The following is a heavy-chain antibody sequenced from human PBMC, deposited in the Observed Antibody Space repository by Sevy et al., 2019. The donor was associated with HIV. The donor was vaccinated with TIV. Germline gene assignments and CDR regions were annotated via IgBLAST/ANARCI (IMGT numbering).Heavy chain of an antibody. CDR1: GFTFSIIY. CDR2: MKSKTDGGTT. V-gene: IGHV3-15*01. CDR3: TTVGFPHWGSEAFDL. J-gene: IGHJ3*01. D-gene: IGHD3-16*01. Sequence: GGSLRLSCAASGFTFSIIYMNWVRQSPGKGLEWVGRMKSKTDGGTTDYAAPVKDRFTMSRDDSKNTLYLQMNSLEADDTAVYYCTTVGFPHWGSEAFDLWGQGPMVTVSS.